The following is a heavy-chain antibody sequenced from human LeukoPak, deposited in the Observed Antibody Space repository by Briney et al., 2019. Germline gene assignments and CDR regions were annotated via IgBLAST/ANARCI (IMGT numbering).Heavy chain of an antibody. Sequence: ASVKVSCKASGYTFTGYYMHWVRQAPGQGLEWMGWINPNSGGTNYAQKFQGRVTVTRDTSITTAYMELSRLRSDDTAVYYCARDFYDFWSGFDSWGQGTLVTVSS. J-gene: IGHJ4*02. CDR3: ARDFYDFWSGFDS. V-gene: IGHV1-2*02. D-gene: IGHD3-3*01. CDR1: GYTFTGYY. CDR2: INPNSGGT.